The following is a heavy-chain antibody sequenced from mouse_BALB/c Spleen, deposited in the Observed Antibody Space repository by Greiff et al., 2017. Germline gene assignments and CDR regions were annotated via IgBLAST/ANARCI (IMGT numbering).Heavy chain of an antibody. V-gene: IGHV2-2*02. D-gene: IGHD1-1*01. CDR2: IWSGGST. Sequence: VKLVESGPGLVQPSQSLSITCTVSGFSLTSYGVHWVRQSPGKGLEWLGVIWSGGSTDYNAAFISRLSISKDNSKSQVFFKMNSLQANDTAIYYCARKKTTVGAMDYWGQGTSVTVSS. CDR1: GFSLTSYG. CDR3: ARKKTTVGAMDY. J-gene: IGHJ4*01.